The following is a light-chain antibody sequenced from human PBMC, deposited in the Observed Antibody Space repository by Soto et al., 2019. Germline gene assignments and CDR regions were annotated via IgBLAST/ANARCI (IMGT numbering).Light chain of an antibody. V-gene: IGLV1-44*01. CDR3: CSYTGFYSYV. CDR2: SDD. J-gene: IGLJ1*01. Sequence: QSVLTQPPSVSATPGQRVTLSCSGTTSNVGANTVNWYQQFPGTAPTLLIFSDDQRPSGVPDRFSGSKSGNTASLTISGLQAEDEADYYCCSYTGFYSYVFGTGTKLTVL. CDR1: TSNVGANT.